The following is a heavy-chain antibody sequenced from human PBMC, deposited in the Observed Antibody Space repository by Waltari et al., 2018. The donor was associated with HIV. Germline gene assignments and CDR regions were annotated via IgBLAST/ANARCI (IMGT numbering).Heavy chain of an antibody. CDR1: GGSITRNDFY. D-gene: IGHD2-2*01. Sequence: QLHLQESGPGLVKPSETLALTCKVSGGSITRNDFYWAWIRQPPGKGLEWIGLMYNSGTTDYNPSLKSRVSMSRDTSKNRFSLRLHSVTAADTAIYYCARRGDGFNQHARLDHWGPGTLVTVSS. V-gene: IGHV4-39*01. J-gene: IGHJ4*02. CDR3: ARRGDGFNQHARLDH. CDR2: MYNSGTT.